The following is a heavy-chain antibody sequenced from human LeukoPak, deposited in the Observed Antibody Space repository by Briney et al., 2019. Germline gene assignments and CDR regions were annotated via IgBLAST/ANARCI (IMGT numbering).Heavy chain of an antibody. D-gene: IGHD3-10*01. CDR3: ATYGSGSGTFFDS. CDR2: ISHSGSTI. V-gene: IGHV3-11*04. CDR1: GYMFSDYY. Sequence: GGSLRLSCVASGYMFSDYYMSWIRQTPEKGLEWLSYISHSGSTIYYTDSVKGRFTISRDNAKNSLYLQMDSLRAEDTGLYYCATYGSGSGTFFDSWGQGTLVTVSS. J-gene: IGHJ4*01.